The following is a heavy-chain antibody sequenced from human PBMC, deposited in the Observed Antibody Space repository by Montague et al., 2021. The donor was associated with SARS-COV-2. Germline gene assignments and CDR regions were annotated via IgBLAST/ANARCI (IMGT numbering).Heavy chain of an antibody. V-gene: IGHV4-61*08. CDR1: GGSVSGGGYY. Sequence: SETLSLTCTVSGGSVSGGGYYWSWIRQPPGKGLEWIGYIYYSGSTNYNPSLKSRVTISLDTSKNQFSLKLTSVTAADTAVYYCARVSLAAAATRSDYWGQGTLVTVSS. D-gene: IGHD6-13*01. CDR3: ARVSLAAAATRSDY. J-gene: IGHJ4*02. CDR2: IYYSGST.